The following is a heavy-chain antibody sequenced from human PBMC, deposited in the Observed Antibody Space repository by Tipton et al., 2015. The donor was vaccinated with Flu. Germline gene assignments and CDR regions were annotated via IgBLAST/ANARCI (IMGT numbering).Heavy chain of an antibody. CDR3: ARRGDSGGYGFDM. CDR1: GDSVSRISAT. J-gene: IGHJ3*02. D-gene: IGHD2-15*01. CDR2: TFYRTQWFE. Sequence: GLVKPSQTLSVTCVISGDSVSRISATWDWIRQSPSRGLEWLGRTFYRTQWFEDYASSVKSRIIITADTSKNQFSLQLKSVTPEDTAVYYCARRGDSGGYGFDMLGPGTMVTVSS. V-gene: IGHV6-1*01.